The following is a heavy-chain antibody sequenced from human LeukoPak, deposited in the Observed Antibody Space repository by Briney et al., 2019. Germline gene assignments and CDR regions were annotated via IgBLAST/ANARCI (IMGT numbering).Heavy chain of an antibody. CDR3: AREEGAIVVVPAAPSWFDP. CDR2: IIPIFGTA. V-gene: IGHV1-69*13. CDR1: GGTFSSYA. J-gene: IGHJ5*02. Sequence: SVKVSCKASGGTFSSYAISWVRQAPGQGLEWMGGIIPIFGTANYAQKFQGRVTITADESTSAAYMELSSLRSEDTAVYYCAREEGAIVVVPAAPSWFDPWGQGTLVTVSS. D-gene: IGHD2-2*01.